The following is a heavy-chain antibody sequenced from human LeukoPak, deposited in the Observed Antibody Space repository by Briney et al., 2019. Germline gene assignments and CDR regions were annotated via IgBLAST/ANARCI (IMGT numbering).Heavy chain of an antibody. V-gene: IGHV1-24*01. CDR2: FDPEDGET. D-gene: IGHD3-22*01. CDR3: ATRRYYDSSGYYSGVVDY. CDR1: GYTLTELS. Sequence: ASVKVSCKVSGYTLTELSMHLVRQAPGKGLEWMGGFDPEDGETIYAQKFQGRVTMTEDTSTDTAYMELSSLRSEDTAVYYCATRRYYDSSGYYSGVVDYWGQGTLVTVSS. J-gene: IGHJ4*02.